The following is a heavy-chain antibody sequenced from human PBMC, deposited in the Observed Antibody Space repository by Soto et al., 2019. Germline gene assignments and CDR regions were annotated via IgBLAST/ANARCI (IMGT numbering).Heavy chain of an antibody. CDR3: ARDMNGNYDFWSGYFDY. V-gene: IGHV3-33*01. J-gene: IGHJ4*02. CDR2: IWYDGSNK. D-gene: IGHD3-3*01. Sequence: PGGSLRLSCAASGFTFSSYGMHWVRQAPGKGLEWVAVIWYDGSNKYYADSVKGRFTISRDNSKNTLYLQMNSLRAEDTAVYYCARDMNGNYDFWSGYFDYWGQGTLVTVSS. CDR1: GFTFSSYG.